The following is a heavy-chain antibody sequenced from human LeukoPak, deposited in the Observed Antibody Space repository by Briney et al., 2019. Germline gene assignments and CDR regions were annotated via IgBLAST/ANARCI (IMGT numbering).Heavy chain of an antibody. J-gene: IGHJ4*02. CDR1: GGSFSGYF. CDR3: ASGPGTSVIRGVSPKY. CDR2: INHRGVT. V-gene: IGHV4-34*01. Sequence: SETLSLTCAVYGGSFSGYFCWIRQSPGKGLEWIGEINHRGVTNYRPSLGGRVSIFTDRSLNQFSLRLTSVTAADTGTYYCASGPGTSVIRGVSPKYWGQGTPVTVSS. D-gene: IGHD3-10*01.